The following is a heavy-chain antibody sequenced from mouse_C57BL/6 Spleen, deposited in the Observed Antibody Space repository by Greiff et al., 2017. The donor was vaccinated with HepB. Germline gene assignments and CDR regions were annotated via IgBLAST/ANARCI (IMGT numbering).Heavy chain of an antibody. CDR3: ATGNYEGFAY. J-gene: IGHJ3*01. CDR1: GYTFTDYY. CDR2: INPNNGGT. V-gene: IGHV1-26*01. Sequence: EVQLQQSGPELVKPGASVKISCKASGYTFTDYYMNWVKQSHGKSLEWIGDINPNNGGTSYNQKFKGKATLTVDKSSSTAYMELRSLTSEDSAVYYCATGNYEGFAYWGQGTLVTVSA. D-gene: IGHD2-1*01.